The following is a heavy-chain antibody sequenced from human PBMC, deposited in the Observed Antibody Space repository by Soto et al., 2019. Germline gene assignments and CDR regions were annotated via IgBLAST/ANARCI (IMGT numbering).Heavy chain of an antibody. CDR2: ISGSGGST. J-gene: IGHJ4*02. D-gene: IGHD3-22*01. Sequence: EVQLLESGGGLVQPGGSLRLSCAASGFTFSSYAMSWVRQAPGKGLEWVSAISGSGGSTYYADSVKGRFTISRDNSKNTLYLQMNSLRAEDTAVYYCAKDEQTITMIVVVITVFDYWGQGTLVTVSS. CDR1: GFTFSSYA. V-gene: IGHV3-23*01. CDR3: AKDEQTITMIVVVITVFDY.